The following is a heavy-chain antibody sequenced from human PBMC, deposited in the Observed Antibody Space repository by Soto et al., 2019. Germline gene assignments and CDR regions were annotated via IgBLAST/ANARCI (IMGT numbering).Heavy chain of an antibody. D-gene: IGHD6-6*01. CDR3: ARQAARNYIDS. J-gene: IGHJ4*02. V-gene: IGHV3-11*01. CDR1: CYTFTSYG. CDR2: IDSRGRTL. Sequence: ASCYTFTSYGISWIRQAPGKGLEWLAFIDSRGRTLSYADSVRGRFTISRDNAENSVYLQMDSLRADDTAVYYCARQAARNYIDSWGQGNSVTVSS.